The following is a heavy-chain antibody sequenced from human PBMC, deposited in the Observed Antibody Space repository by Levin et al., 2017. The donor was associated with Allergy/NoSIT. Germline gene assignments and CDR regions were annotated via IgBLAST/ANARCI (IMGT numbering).Heavy chain of an antibody. Sequence: LSLPCAASGFTFRSYGMHWVRQAPGKGLEWVAVISYDGSNKYYADSVKGRFTISRDNSKNTLYLQMNSLRAEDTAVYYCAKVGGSPNLDYWGQGTLVTVSS. D-gene: IGHD2-15*01. J-gene: IGHJ4*02. V-gene: IGHV3-30*18. CDR2: ISYDGSNK. CDR3: AKVGGSPNLDY. CDR1: GFTFRSYG.